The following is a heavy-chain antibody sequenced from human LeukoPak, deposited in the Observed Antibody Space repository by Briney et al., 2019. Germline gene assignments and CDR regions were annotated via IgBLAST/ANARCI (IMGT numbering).Heavy chain of an antibody. Sequence: TSETLSLTCAVYGGSFSGYYWSWIRQPPGKGLEWIGEINHSGSTNYSPSLKSRVTISVDTSKNQFSLKLSSVTAADTAVYYCASGVGAAPYYWGQGTLVTVSS. CDR2: INHSGST. CDR1: GGSFSGYY. D-gene: IGHD1-26*01. CDR3: ASGVGAAPYY. V-gene: IGHV4-34*01. J-gene: IGHJ4*02.